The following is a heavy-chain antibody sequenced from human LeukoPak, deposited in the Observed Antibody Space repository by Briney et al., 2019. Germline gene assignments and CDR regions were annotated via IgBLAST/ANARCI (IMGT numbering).Heavy chain of an antibody. J-gene: IGHJ5*02. D-gene: IGHD3-3*01. CDR2: IYHSGST. V-gene: IGHV4-30-2*01. CDR3: ARVLEGP. CDR1: GGSISSGGYS. Sequence: PSETLSLTCAVSGGSISSGGYSWSWIRQPPGKGLEWIGYIYHSGSTYYNLSLKSRVTISVDRSKNQFSLKLSSVTAADTAVYYCARVLEGPWGQGTLVTVSS.